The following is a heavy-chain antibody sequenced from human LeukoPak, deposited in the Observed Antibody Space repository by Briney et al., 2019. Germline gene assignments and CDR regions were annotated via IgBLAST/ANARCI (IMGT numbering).Heavy chain of an antibody. Sequence: EASVKVSCKASGYTFTSYGISWVRQAPGQGLEWMGWISAYNGNTNYAQKLQGRVTMTTDTSTSTAYMELRSLRSEDTAVYYCARLTLEGSGDTKFGAFDIWGQGTMVTVSS. CDR3: ARLTLEGSGDTKFGAFDI. CDR1: GYTFTSYG. CDR2: ISAYNGNT. J-gene: IGHJ3*02. V-gene: IGHV1-18*01. D-gene: IGHD6-19*01.